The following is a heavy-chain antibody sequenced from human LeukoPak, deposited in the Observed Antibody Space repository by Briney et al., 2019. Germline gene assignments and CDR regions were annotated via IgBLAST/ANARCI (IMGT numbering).Heavy chain of an antibody. CDR2: INGEGNLR. J-gene: IGHJ4*02. V-gene: IGHV3-74*01. Sequence: GGSLRLSCAASGFTFTTYWMSWVRQAPGKGLVWVSRINGEGNLRGYADSVKGRFTISRDNSKNTLYLQMNSLRAEDTAVYYCAKDATTVTTQGDYWGQGTLVAVSS. D-gene: IGHD4-17*01. CDR1: GFTFTTYW. CDR3: AKDATTVTTQGDY.